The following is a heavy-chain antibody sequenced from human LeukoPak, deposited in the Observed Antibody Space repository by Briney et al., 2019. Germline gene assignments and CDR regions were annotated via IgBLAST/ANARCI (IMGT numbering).Heavy chain of an antibody. D-gene: IGHD2-15*01. CDR3: ARDYCSGGSCYGWDAFDI. CDR1: GYNFSTYA. J-gene: IGHJ3*02. V-gene: IGHV1-18*01. Sequence: GASVRVSCKASGYNFSTYAITWVRQAPGQGLEWMGWISPDNGNTNYAQKLQGRVTMTTDTSTSTAYMELRSLRSDDTAVYYCARDYCSGGSCYGWDAFDIWGQGTMVTVSS. CDR2: ISPDNGNT.